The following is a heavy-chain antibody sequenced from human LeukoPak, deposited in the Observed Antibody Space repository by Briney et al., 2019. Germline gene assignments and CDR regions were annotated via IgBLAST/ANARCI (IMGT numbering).Heavy chain of an antibody. D-gene: IGHD3-10*01. CDR3: TRVVYGSGFDY. J-gene: IGHJ4*02. Sequence: GGSLRLSCTASGFTFGDYAMSWFRQAPGKGLEWVGFIRSKAYGGTTEYAASVKGRFTISRDDSKSIAYLQMNSLKTEDTAVYYCTRVVYGSGFDYWGQGTLVTVSS. CDR2: IRSKAYGGTT. CDR1: GFTFGDYA. V-gene: IGHV3-49*03.